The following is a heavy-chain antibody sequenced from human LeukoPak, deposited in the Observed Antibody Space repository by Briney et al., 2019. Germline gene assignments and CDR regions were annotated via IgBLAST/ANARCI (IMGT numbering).Heavy chain of an antibody. CDR3: ATSRGTWHAFDI. Sequence: PSETLSLTCTVSGGSISSYYWSWIRQPPGKGLEWIGYIYYSGSTNYNPSLKSRVTISVDTSKNQFSLKLSSVTAADTAVYYCATSRGTWHAFDIWGHGTMVTVSS. CDR2: IYYSGST. V-gene: IGHV4-59*01. CDR1: GGSISSYY. D-gene: IGHD3-16*01. J-gene: IGHJ3*02.